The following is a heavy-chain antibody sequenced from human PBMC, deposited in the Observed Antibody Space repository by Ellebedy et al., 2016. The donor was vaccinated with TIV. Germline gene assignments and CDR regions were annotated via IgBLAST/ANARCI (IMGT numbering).Heavy chain of an antibody. CDR1: GGSVRSHNAY. CDR3: ATSVVMLAMDAFDI. V-gene: IGHV4-61*01. J-gene: IGHJ3*02. Sequence: SETLSLXXTVSGGSVRSHNAYWSWIRQPSGKGLEWIGYIYYSGSTNYNPSLKSRVTISVDTSKNQFSLKLRSVTAADTAIYYCATSVVMLAMDAFDIWGQGAMVTVSS. CDR2: IYYSGST. D-gene: IGHD2-21*01.